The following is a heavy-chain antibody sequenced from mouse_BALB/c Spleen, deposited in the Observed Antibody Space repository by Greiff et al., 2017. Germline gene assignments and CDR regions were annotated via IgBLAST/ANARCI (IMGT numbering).Heavy chain of an antibody. D-gene: IGHD2-14*01. Sequence: EVKLMESGPGLVKPSQSLSLTCSVTGYSITSGYYWNWIRQFPGNKLEWMGYISYDGSNNYNPSLKNRISITRDTSKNQFFLKLNSVTTEDTATYYCARGYRYDDYWGQGTTLTVSS. CDR1: GYSITSGYY. J-gene: IGHJ2*01. CDR3: ARGYRYDDY. V-gene: IGHV3-6*02. CDR2: ISYDGSN.